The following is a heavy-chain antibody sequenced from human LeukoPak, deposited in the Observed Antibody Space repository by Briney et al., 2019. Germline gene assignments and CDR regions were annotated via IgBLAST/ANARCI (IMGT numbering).Heavy chain of an antibody. CDR3: AKGIAAAGDLFDY. CDR1: GFTFSSYG. D-gene: IGHD6-13*01. J-gene: IGHJ4*02. CDR2: IRYDGSNK. Sequence: PGGSLRLSCAASGFTFSSYGMHWVRQAPGKGLEWVAFIRYDGSNKYYADSVKGRFTISRDNSKNTLYLQMNSLGAEDTAVYYCAKGIAAAGDLFDYWGQGTLVTVSS. V-gene: IGHV3-30*02.